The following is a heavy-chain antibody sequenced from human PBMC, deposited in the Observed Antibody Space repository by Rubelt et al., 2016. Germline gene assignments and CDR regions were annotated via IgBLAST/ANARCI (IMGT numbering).Heavy chain of an antibody. J-gene: IGHJ4*02. D-gene: IGHD4-17*01. CDR3: ARAISTRAYGDPDY. CDR2: ISTSSNTI. V-gene: IGHV3-48*04. Sequence: RGGLEWVSYISTSSNTIYYADSVKGRFTISRDNAKNSLYLQMNSLRAEDTAVYYCARAISTRAYGDPDYWGQGTLVTVSS.